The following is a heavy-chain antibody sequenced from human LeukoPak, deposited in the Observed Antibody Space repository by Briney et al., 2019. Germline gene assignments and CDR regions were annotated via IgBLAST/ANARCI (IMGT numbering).Heavy chain of an antibody. CDR2: FDPEDGES. Sequence: ASVKVSCKVSGYTLTELSMHWVRQTPGKGLEGMGGFDPEDGESIYAQKFQGRVTMTEDTSTGAAYMELSSLRSEDTAVYYCATDKHGSGYFDFWGQGTLVTVSS. D-gene: IGHD3-10*01. V-gene: IGHV1-24*01. CDR1: GYTLTELS. J-gene: IGHJ4*02. CDR3: ATDKHGSGYFDF.